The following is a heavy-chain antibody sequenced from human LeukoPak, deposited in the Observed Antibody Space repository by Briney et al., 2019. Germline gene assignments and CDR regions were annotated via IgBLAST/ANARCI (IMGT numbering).Heavy chain of an antibody. V-gene: IGHV3-73*01. D-gene: IGHD3-3*01. J-gene: IGHJ6*02. CDR1: GFTFSGSA. CDR2: IRSKASNYAT. Sequence: GGSLRLSCVVSGFTFSGSAMHWVRQASGKGLEWVGRIRSKASNYATVYAASVKGRFTISRDDSKNTAYLQMNSLKIEDTAVYYCTKQYYDFWSGFGMDVWGQGTTVTVSS. CDR3: TKQYYDFWSGFGMDV.